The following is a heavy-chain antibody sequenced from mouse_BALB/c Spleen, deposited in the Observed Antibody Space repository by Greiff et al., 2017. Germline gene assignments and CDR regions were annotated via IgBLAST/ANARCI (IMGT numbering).Heavy chain of an antibody. Sequence: VQLQQSGAELVKPGASVKLSCTASGFNIKDTYMHWVKQRPEQGLEWIGRIDPANGNTKYDPKFQGKATITADTSSNTAYLQLSSLTSEDTAVYYCARNGWLLEETWFAYWGQGTLVTVSA. V-gene: IGHV14-3*02. D-gene: IGHD2-3*01. CDR1: GFNIKDTY. CDR2: IDPANGNT. CDR3: ARNGWLLEETWFAY. J-gene: IGHJ3*01.